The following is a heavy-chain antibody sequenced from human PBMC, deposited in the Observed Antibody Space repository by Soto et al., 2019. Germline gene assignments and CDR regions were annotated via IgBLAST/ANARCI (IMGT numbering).Heavy chain of an antibody. Sequence: SVKVSCKASRGTFSSYAISWVRQAPGQGLEWMGGIIPIFGTANYAQKFQGRVTITADESTSTAYMELSSLRSEDTAVYYCARDHPTVTNAFDIWGQGTMVTVS. CDR2: IIPIFGTA. V-gene: IGHV1-69*13. CDR3: ARDHPTVTNAFDI. D-gene: IGHD4-17*01. CDR1: RGTFSSYA. J-gene: IGHJ3*02.